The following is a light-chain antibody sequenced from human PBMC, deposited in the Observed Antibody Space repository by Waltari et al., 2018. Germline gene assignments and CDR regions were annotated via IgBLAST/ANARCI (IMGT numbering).Light chain of an antibody. CDR3: SSYTSSGVV. V-gene: IGLV2-14*01. CDR1: GSDVGGYDY. J-gene: IGLJ2*01. Sequence: QSALTQRASVSGSPGQAIIISCTGTGSDVGGYDYVSWYQQYPGKAPRLIIYDVYNRPSGVSNRFSGSKSDNTASLTISGLQAEDESVYYCSSYTSSGVVFGGGTKLTVL. CDR2: DVY.